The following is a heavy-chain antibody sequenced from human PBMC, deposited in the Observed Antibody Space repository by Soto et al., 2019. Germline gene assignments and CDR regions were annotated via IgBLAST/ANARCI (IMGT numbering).Heavy chain of an antibody. D-gene: IGHD3-10*01. V-gene: IGHV1-18*01. J-gene: IGHJ4*02. CDR1: VYTFASYG. CDR3: ARVLLWFGESNYYFDY. Sequence: XSVKVSCKASVYTFASYGISWVRQAPGQGLEWMGWISAYNGNTNYAQKLQGRVTMTTDTSTSTAYMELRSLRSDDTAVYYCARVLLWFGESNYYFDYWGQGNLVTVSS. CDR2: ISAYNGNT.